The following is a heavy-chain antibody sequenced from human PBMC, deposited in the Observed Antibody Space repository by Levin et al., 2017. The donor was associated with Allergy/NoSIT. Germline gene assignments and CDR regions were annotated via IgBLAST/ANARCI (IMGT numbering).Heavy chain of an antibody. J-gene: IGHJ6*03. CDR3: AREYVDVAVRSPYMDV. CDR1: GGSISSGGYY. Sequence: SQTLSLTCTVSGGSISSGGYYWSWIRQHPGKGLEWIGYIYYSGSTYYNPSLKSRVTISVDTSKNQFSLKLSSVTAADTAVYYCAREYVDVAVRSPYMDVWGKGTTVTVSS. V-gene: IGHV4-31*03. D-gene: IGHD5-12*01. CDR2: IYYSGST.